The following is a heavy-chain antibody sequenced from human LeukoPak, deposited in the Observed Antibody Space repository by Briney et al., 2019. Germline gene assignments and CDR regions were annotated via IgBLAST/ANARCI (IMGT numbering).Heavy chain of an antibody. Sequence: SETLSLTCTVSGGSISSGGYYWSWIRQHPGKGLEWIGYIYYSGSTYYNPSLKSRVTISVDTSKNQFSLKLSSVTAADTAVYYCAREREINEASDAFDIWGQETMVTVSS. CDR2: IYYSGST. V-gene: IGHV4-31*03. J-gene: IGHJ3*02. CDR1: GGSISSGGYY. D-gene: IGHD1-1*01. CDR3: AREREINEASDAFDI.